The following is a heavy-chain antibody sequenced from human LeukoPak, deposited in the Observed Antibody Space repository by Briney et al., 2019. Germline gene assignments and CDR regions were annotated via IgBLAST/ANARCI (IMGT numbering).Heavy chain of an antibody. CDR3: TSSSGRNWFDP. V-gene: IGHV4-39*01. Sequence: PSETLSLTCTVSGDSISSSKKYWGWVRQPPGKGLEWIGSIYYSGNTYYNPSLKSRVTISLDTSRNQFSLRLSSVTAADTAVYYCTSSSGRNWFDPWGQGTLVTVSS. D-gene: IGHD6-6*01. J-gene: IGHJ5*02. CDR2: IYYSGNT. CDR1: GDSISSSKKY.